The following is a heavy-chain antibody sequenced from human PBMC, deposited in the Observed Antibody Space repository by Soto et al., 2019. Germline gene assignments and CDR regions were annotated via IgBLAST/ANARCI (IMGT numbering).Heavy chain of an antibody. CDR3: ARDFTTRRYGVDV. CDR1: GDPFTGAY. V-gene: IGHV1-2*02. Sequence: SEKVSCKSSGDPFTGAYIHWVRQAPGQRLEWMGCINPNSGGTEFAQKFQGRDTVTRDTSITTVYMEMNRLRSDDTGVYYCARDFTTRRYGVDVSCKGTAVTVSS. J-gene: IGHJ6*04. D-gene: IGHD3-16*02. CDR2: INPNSGGT.